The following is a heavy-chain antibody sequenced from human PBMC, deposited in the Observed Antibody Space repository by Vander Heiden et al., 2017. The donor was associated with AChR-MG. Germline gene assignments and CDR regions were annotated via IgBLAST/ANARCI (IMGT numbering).Heavy chain of an antibody. D-gene: IGHD2-2*02. CDR1: GFTFSNAW. CDR3: TTDQPRYCSSTSCYIDY. CDR2: IKSKTDGGTT. J-gene: IGHJ4*02. Sequence: EVQLVESGGGLVKPGGSLRLPCAASGFTFSNAWMGWVRQDPGKGREWVGRIKSKTDGGTTDYAAPVKGRFTISRDDSKNTLYLQMNSLKTEDTAVYYCTTDQPRYCSSTSCYIDYWGQGTLVTHSS. V-gene: IGHV3-15*01.